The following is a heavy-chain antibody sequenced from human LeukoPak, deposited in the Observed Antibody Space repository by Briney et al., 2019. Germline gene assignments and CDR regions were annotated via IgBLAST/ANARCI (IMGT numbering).Heavy chain of an antibody. CDR2: INSDGSST. CDR3: ARGPHWDPHFDY. CDR1: GFTFSSYW. D-gene: IGHD7-27*01. V-gene: IGHV3-74*01. Sequence: PGGSLRLSCAASGFTFSSYWMHWVRQAPGKGLVWVSRINSDGSSTNYADSVKGRFTISRNNAKNTLYLQVNSLRAEDTAVYYCARGPHWDPHFDYWGQGTLVTVSS. J-gene: IGHJ4*02.